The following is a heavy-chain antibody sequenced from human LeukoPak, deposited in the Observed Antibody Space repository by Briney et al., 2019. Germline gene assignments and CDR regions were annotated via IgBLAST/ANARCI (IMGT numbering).Heavy chain of an antibody. D-gene: IGHD3-9*01. CDR1: GGTFSSYT. CDR3: ARGLYYDILTGYSPYYYYYMDV. Sequence: SVKVSCMASGGTFSSYTISWVRQAPGQGLEWMGRIIPILGIANYAQKFQGRVTITADKSTSTAYMELSSLRSEDTAVYYCARGLYYDILTGYSPYYYYYMDVWGKGTTVTVSS. CDR2: IIPILGIA. V-gene: IGHV1-69*02. J-gene: IGHJ6*03.